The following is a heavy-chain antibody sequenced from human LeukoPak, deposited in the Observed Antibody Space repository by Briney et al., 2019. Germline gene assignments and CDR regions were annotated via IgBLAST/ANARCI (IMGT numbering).Heavy chain of an antibody. CDR2: IYYSGRT. CDR3: ARLRDYYDTSSFYFDY. J-gene: IGHJ4*02. Sequence: PSETLSFTCTVSGGSISSYYWSWIRQPPGKGLEWIGYIYYSGRTNYNSSLKSRVTISVDTSKNQFSLKLNSVTAADTAVYYCARLRDYYDTSSFYFDYWGQGTLVTVSS. CDR1: GGSISSYY. D-gene: IGHD3-22*01. V-gene: IGHV4-59*08.